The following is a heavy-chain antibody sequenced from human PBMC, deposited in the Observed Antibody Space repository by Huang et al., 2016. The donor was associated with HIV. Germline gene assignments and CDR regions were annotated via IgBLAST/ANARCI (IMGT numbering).Heavy chain of an antibody. V-gene: IGHV1-69*13. J-gene: IGHJ4*02. CDR2: FNPVSGTP. CDR1: GGTFSKYA. Sequence: QVQLVQSGAEVKKPGSSVKVSCKASGGTFSKYAIRWVRQAPEQGLEWMGAFNPVSGTPTYAQDFQGRVTIIADESMTAVYLELSSLISEDAAVYYCARDFVDDTPAFFDFWGQGTLVTVSS. CDR3: ARDFVDDTPAFFDF. D-gene: IGHD3-9*01.